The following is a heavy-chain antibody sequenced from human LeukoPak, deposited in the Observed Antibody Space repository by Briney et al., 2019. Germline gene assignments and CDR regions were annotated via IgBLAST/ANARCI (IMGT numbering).Heavy chain of an antibody. D-gene: IGHD3-3*01. J-gene: IGHJ6*04. Sequence: GGSLRLSCTASGFTFGDYSLSWVRQAPEKGLEWVGFIRRKGYGGTTEYAPSVKGRYIISRDDSKSTAYLQMNSLKTEDTAVYYCTRDHDFWSGPFDVWGKGTTVTVSS. CDR3: TRDHDFWSGPFDV. CDR1: GFTFGDYS. CDR2: IRRKGYGGTT. V-gene: IGHV3-49*04.